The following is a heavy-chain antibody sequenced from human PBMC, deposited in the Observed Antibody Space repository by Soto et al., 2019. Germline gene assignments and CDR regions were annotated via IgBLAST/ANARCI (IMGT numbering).Heavy chain of an antibody. J-gene: IGHJ4*02. D-gene: IGHD6-13*01. V-gene: IGHV4-34*01. CDR2: INHSGST. CDR3: AREEFAAPYSSDY. CDR1: GGSFSGYY. Sequence: SETLSLTCAVYGGSFSGYYWSWIRQPPGKGLEWIGEINHSGSTNYNPSLKSRVTISVDTSKNQFSLKLSSVTAADTAVYYCAREEFAAPYSSDYWGQGTLVTVSS.